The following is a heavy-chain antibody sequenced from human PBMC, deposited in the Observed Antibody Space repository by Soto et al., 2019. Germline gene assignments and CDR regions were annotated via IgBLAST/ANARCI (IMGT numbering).Heavy chain of an antibody. CDR2: INAGNGNT. CDR1: GYTFTSYA. CDR3: ARASVEGAWNDAFDI. D-gene: IGHD1-26*01. Sequence: ASVKVSCKASGYTFTSYAMHWVRQAPGQRLEWMGWINAGNGNTKYSQKFQGRVTITRDTSASTAYMELSSLRSEDTAVYYCARASVEGAWNDAFDIWGQGTMVTVSS. V-gene: IGHV1-3*01. J-gene: IGHJ3*02.